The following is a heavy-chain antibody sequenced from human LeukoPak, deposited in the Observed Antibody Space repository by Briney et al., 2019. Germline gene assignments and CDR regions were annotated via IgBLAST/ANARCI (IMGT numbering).Heavy chain of an antibody. CDR1: GFTFSSYG. CDR2: ISYDGSNE. D-gene: IGHD2/OR15-2a*01. CDR3: AKGIYGYNYYYGMDV. V-gene: IGHV3-30*18. Sequence: PGRSLRLSCAASGFTFSSYGMHWVRQAPGKGLEWVAVISYDGSNEYSADSVKGRFTISRDNSKNTLYLQMNSLRAEDTAVYYCAKGIYGYNYYYGMDVWGQGTTVTVYS. J-gene: IGHJ6*02.